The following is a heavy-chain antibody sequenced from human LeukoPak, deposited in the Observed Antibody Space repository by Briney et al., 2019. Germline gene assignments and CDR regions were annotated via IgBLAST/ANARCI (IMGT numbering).Heavy chain of an antibody. Sequence: GGSLRLSCAAAGFTFSHYGMHWVRQAPGRGLEWVAVIWSDGTNQYYGDSVKGRFTISRDNSGNTVYLQMNSLRPEDTGVYYCARDAQRGFDYSNSLEYWGQGTPVTVST. J-gene: IGHJ4*02. D-gene: IGHD4-11*01. CDR1: GFTFSHYG. CDR2: IWSDGTNQ. CDR3: ARDAQRGFDYSNSLEY. V-gene: IGHV3-33*01.